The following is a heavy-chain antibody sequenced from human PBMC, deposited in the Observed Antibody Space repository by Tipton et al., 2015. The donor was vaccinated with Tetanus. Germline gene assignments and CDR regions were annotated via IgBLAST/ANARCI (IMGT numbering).Heavy chain of an antibody. V-gene: IGHV6-1*01. CDR3: GKSDSTHYYYGMDV. Sequence: GLVKPSQTLSLTCAISGDSASSNSAAWNWIRQSPSRGLEWLGRTYYRSKWYNDYAVSVKSRITINPDTSKNQFSLQLNSVTPVDTAVYYCGKSDSTHYYYGMDVWGQGTTVTVSS. D-gene: IGHD6-13*01. CDR1: GDSASSNSAA. J-gene: IGHJ6*02. CDR2: TYYRSKWYN.